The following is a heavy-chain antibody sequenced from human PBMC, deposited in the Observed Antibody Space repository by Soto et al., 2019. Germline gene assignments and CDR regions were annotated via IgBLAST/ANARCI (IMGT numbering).Heavy chain of an antibody. CDR2: MNPNSGNT. J-gene: IGHJ4*02. V-gene: IGHV1-8*01. D-gene: IGHD2-15*01. Sequence: QVQLVQSGAEVKKPGASVKVSCKASGYTFTSYDINWVRQATGQGLEWMGWMNPNSGNTGYAQKSQGRVTMTRNTSISTAYMELSSLRSEDTAVYYCARPYGYCSGGSCYSDYWGQGTLVTVSS. CDR1: GYTFTSYD. CDR3: ARPYGYCSGGSCYSDY.